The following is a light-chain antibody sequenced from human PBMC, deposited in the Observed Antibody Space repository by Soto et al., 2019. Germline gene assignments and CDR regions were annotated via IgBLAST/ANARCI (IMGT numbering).Light chain of an antibody. CDR3: QQSYSTPIT. CDR1: QSISSH. J-gene: IGKJ5*01. CDR2: AAS. V-gene: IGKV1-39*01. Sequence: DIQMTQSPSSLSASVGDRVTITCRASQSISSHLNWYQQKPGKAPKVLIYAASSLQSGVPSRFSGSGSGTDFSLTISSLQPEDFATYYCQQSYSTPITFGQGTRLEIK.